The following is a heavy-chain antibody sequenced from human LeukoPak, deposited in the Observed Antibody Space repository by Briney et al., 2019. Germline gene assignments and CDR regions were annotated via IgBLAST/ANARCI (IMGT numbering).Heavy chain of an antibody. V-gene: IGHV1-69*06. CDR1: GGTFSSYA. CDR3: ARSLLKGSGYDPFDY. Sequence: SVKVSCKASGGTFSSYAISWVRQAPGQGLEWMGGIIPIFGTANYAQKFQDRVTITADKSTSTAYMELSSLRSEDTVVYYCARSLLKGSGYDPFDYWGQGTLVTVSS. J-gene: IGHJ4*02. CDR2: IIPIFGTA. D-gene: IGHD5-12*01.